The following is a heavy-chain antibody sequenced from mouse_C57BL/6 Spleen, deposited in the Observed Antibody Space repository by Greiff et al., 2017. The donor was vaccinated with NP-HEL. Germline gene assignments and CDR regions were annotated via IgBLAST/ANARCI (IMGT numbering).Heavy chain of an antibody. J-gene: IGHJ4*01. D-gene: IGHD2-3*01. CDR1: GFSLTSYG. CDR3: ARHVIYDGYYDAMDY. CDR2: IWSDGST. Sequence: QVQLKESGPGLVAPSQSLSITCTVSGFSLTSYGVHWVRQPPGKGLEWLVVIWSDGSTTYNSALKSRLSISKDNSKSQVFLKMNSLQTDDTAMYYCARHVIYDGYYDAMDYWGQGTSVTVSS. V-gene: IGHV2-6-1*01.